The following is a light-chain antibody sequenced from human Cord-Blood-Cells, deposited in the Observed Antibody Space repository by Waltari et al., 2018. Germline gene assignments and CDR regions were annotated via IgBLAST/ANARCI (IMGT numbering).Light chain of an antibody. CDR1: SSDAGGYNY. V-gene: IGLV2-14*01. Sequence: QSALTQPASVSGSPGQSITLSCTGTSSDAGGYNYVSWYQQHPGKAPKLMIYDVSNRPSGVSNRFSGSKSGNTASLTISGLQAEDEADYYCSSYTSSSFVVFGGGTKLTVL. CDR3: SSYTSSSFVV. CDR2: DVS. J-gene: IGLJ2*01.